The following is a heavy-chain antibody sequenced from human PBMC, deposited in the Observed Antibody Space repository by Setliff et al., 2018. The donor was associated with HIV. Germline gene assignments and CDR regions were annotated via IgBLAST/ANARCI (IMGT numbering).Heavy chain of an antibody. D-gene: IGHD1-26*01. CDR2: IFDSGST. Sequence: PSETLSLTCTVSGGSISGYYWNWIRQPPGKGLEWIGFIFDSGSTSYNPSLKSRVTISVDTSKNQFSLKLNSVTAADTAVYYCARGGALEWELPFDYWGQGTLVTVSS. J-gene: IGHJ4*02. CDR1: GGSISGYY. CDR3: ARGGALEWELPFDY. V-gene: IGHV4-59*12.